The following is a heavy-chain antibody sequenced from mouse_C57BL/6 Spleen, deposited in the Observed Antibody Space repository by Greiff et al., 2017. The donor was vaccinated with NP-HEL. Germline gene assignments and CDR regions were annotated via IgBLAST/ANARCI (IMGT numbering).Heavy chain of an antibody. CDR3: TEFTVVEC. D-gene: IGHD1-1*01. CDR1: GFTFSNYW. V-gene: IGHV6-3*01. CDR2: IRLKSDNYAT. Sequence: EVMLVESGGGLVQPGGSMKLSCVASGFTFSNYWMNWVRQSPEKGLEWVAQIRLKSDNYATHYAESVKGRFTISRDDSKSSVYLQMNNLRAEDTGIYYCTEFTVVECWGQGTTLTVSS. J-gene: IGHJ2*01.